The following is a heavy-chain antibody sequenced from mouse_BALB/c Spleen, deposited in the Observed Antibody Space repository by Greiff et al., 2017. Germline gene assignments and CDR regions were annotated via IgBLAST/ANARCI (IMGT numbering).Heavy chain of an antibody. CDR3: ASGDYEPWFAY. J-gene: IGHJ3*01. D-gene: IGHD2-4*01. Sequence: EVKLQESGAELVKPGASVKLSCTASGFNIKDTYMHWVKQRPEQGLEWIGRIDPANGNTKYDPKFQGKATITADTSSNTAYLQLSSLTSEDTAVYYCASGDYEPWFAYWGQGTLVTVSA. CDR1: GFNIKDTY. V-gene: IGHV14-3*02. CDR2: IDPANGNT.